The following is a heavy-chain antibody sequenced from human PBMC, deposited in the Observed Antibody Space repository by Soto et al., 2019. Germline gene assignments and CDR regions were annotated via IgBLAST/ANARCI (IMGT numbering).Heavy chain of an antibody. Sequence: QVHLVQSGAEVKKPGASVKVSCKASGYPFTSYAITWVRQAPGQGLEWWGWISAHNGNTDYAQKLQGRVIVTRDTSTSTAYMELRSLISDDTAVYYCARGRYGDYWGQGALVTVSS. CDR2: ISAHNGNT. V-gene: IGHV1-18*01. CDR1: GYPFTSYA. CDR3: ARGRYGDY. J-gene: IGHJ4*02. D-gene: IGHD1-1*01.